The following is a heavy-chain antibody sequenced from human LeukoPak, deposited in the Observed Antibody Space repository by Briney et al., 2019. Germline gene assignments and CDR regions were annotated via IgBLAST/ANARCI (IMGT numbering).Heavy chain of an antibody. CDR1: GFTFSSYS. V-gene: IGHV3-21*01. CDR3: ARDGVAYYYYYYMDV. CDR2: ISSSSSYI. Sequence: GGSLRLSCAASGFTFSSYSMNWVRQAPGKGLEWVSSISSSSSYIYYADSVKGRFTISRDNAKNSLYLQMNSLRAEDTAVYYCARDGVAYYYYYYMDVWGKGTTVTVSS. J-gene: IGHJ6*03. D-gene: IGHD2-15*01.